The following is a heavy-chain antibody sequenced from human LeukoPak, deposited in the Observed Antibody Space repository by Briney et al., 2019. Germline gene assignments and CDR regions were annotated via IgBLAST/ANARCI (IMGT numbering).Heavy chain of an antibody. CDR1: GGSISSGGYY. D-gene: IGHD2-21*02. Sequence: SETLSLTCIVSGGSISSGGYYWGWIRQHPGKGLEWIGFIYYTGSTYYTPSLESRVAISVDTSKNQFSLKVTSVTAADTAVYYCARADCGGDCYLDFYCYGMDVWGQGTTVTVSS. CDR2: IYYTGST. V-gene: IGHV4-31*02. CDR3: ARADCGGDCYLDFYCYGMDV. J-gene: IGHJ6*02.